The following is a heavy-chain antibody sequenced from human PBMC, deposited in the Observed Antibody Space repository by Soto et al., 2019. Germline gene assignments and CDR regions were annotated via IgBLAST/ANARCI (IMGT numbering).Heavy chain of an antibody. J-gene: IGHJ6*02. CDR2: IYHSGYT. CDR3: AKWEGLGSDYYYYAMDV. D-gene: IGHD1-26*01. V-gene: IGHV4-31*03. CDR1: GDSVSSGGNY. Sequence: SETLSLTCTVSGDSVSSGGNYWSWIRQHPGKGLEWIAYIYHSGYTFYNPSLKSRVTMSVDTSKNQFSLKLRSVTAADTAVYYCAKWEGLGSDYYYYAMDVWGQGTTVTVSS.